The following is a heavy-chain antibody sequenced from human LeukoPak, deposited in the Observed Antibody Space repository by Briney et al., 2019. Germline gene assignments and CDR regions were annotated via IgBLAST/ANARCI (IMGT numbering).Heavy chain of an antibody. CDR1: GGTFSSYA. CDR3: AREGWNYYDSSGSDV. Sequence: ASVKVSCKASGGTFSSYAISWVRQAPGQGLEWMGGIIPIFGTANYAQKFQGRVTITADESTSTAYMELSSLRSEDTVVYYCAREGWNYYDSSGSDVWGQGTTVTVSS. V-gene: IGHV1-69*13. D-gene: IGHD3-22*01. CDR2: IIPIFGTA. J-gene: IGHJ6*02.